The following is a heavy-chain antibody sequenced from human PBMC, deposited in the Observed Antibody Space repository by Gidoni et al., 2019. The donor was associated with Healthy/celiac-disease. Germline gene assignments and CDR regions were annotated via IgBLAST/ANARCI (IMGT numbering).Heavy chain of an antibody. D-gene: IGHD6-6*01. CDR3: AKGLWGSSSSNDY. V-gene: IGHV3-9*01. Sequence: EVKLVESGGGLVQPGRSLRLSCAASGFTFDDYAMHWVRQAPGKGLGWVSGISWNSGSIGYADSVKGRFTISRDNAKNSLYLQMNSLRAEDTALYYCAKGLWGSSSSNDYWGQGTLVTVSS. CDR2: ISWNSGSI. J-gene: IGHJ4*02. CDR1: GFTFDDYA.